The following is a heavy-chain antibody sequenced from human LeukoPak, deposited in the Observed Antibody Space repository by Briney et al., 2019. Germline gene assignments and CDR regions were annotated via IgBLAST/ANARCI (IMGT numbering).Heavy chain of an antibody. CDR1: GFTFSSFE. D-gene: IGHD3-3*01. V-gene: IGHV3-48*03. J-gene: IGHJ6*03. CDR2: ISSSGSTI. Sequence: GSLRPSCAAFGFTFSSFEKNWVRQASGEGAEGVSYISSSGSTIYYADSVKGRFTISRDNSKNTLYLQMNSLRAEDTAVYYCAKDEPITIFGVVTDMDVWGKGTTVTVSS. CDR3: AKDEPITIFGVVTDMDV.